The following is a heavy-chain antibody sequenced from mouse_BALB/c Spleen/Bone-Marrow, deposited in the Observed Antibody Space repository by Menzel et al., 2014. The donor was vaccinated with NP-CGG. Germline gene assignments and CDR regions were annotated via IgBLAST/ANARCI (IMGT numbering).Heavy chain of an antibody. CDR1: GYSITSDYA. J-gene: IGHJ2*01. CDR2: ISYSGST. V-gene: IGHV3-2*02. CDR3: ARAFTTVVEEDYFDC. Sequence: EVKLVESGPGLVKPSQSLSLTCTVTGYSITSDYAWNWIRQFPGNKLEWMGYISYSGSTSYNPSLKSRISITRDTSKNQFFLQLNSVTAEDTATYYCARAFTTVVEEDYFDCWGQGTTLTGSS. D-gene: IGHD1-1*01.